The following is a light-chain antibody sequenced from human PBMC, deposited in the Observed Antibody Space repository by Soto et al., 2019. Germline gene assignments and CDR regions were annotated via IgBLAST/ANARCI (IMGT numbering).Light chain of an antibody. CDR1: QSVSDN. Sequence: EIVLTQSPATLSVSPGERVTLSCRASQSVSDNLAWYQQKHGQAPRLLIYGASIRATDIPARFSGSGSGTEFSLTISSLQSEDFAVYYCQQYNDWPLTFGGGTKVEIK. CDR2: GAS. CDR3: QQYNDWPLT. V-gene: IGKV3D-15*01. J-gene: IGKJ4*01.